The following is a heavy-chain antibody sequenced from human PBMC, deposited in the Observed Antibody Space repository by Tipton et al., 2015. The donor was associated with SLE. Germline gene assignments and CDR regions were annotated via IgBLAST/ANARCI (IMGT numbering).Heavy chain of an antibody. CDR2: IRSKANSYAT. J-gene: IGHJ4*02. CDR3: TVRPEAFDY. V-gene: IGHV3-73*01. CDR1: GFTFSGSA. D-gene: IGHD6-6*01. Sequence: VQLVQSGGGLVQPGGSLRLSCAASGFTFSGSAMHWVRQASGKGLEWGGRIRSKANSYATAYAASVKGRFTISRDDSKNTAYLQMNSLKTEDTAVYYCTVRPEAFDYWGQGTLVTVSS.